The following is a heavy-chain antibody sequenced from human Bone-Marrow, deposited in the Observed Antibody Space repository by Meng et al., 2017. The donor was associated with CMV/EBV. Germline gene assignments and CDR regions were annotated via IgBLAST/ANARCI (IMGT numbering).Heavy chain of an antibody. Sequence: ASVKVSCKASGGTFSNYIINWVPQAPGQGLEWMGWISPNSGDTNYAQKFQGRVTMTRNTSISTAYMELSSLRSEDTAMYYCARARGYYGSGSYYPHFDYWGQGPRVTGSS. CDR2: ISPNSGDT. V-gene: IGHV1-8*02. J-gene: IGHJ4*02. CDR3: ARARGYYGSGSYYPHFDY. CDR1: GGTFSNYI. D-gene: IGHD3-10*01.